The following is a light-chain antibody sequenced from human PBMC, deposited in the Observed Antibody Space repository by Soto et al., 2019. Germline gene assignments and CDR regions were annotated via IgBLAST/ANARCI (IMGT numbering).Light chain of an antibody. V-gene: IGLV2-14*01. J-gene: IGLJ2*01. CDR2: DVG. CDR1: SSDIGTYKY. Sequence: QSALTQPASVSGSPGQSITISCTGTSSDIGTYKYVCWYQQHPGKAPKLMIYDVGERPSGVSYRFSGSKSGNTASLTISGLQAEDEADYYCSSYTSNAFVVFGGGTKLTVL. CDR3: SSYTSNAFVV.